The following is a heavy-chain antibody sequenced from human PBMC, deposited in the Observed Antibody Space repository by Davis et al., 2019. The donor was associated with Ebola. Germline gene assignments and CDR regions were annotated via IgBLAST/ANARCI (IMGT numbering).Heavy chain of an antibody. CDR2: INPITGGT. J-gene: IGHJ3*02. D-gene: IGHD3-22*01. V-gene: IGHV1-46*01. Sequence: ASVKVSRQPSGYRFTCYYMHWVRQAPGQGLEWMGIINPITGGTSYAQNFQVRVNMTRDTSTSTVYMELSSLRSEDTAVYYCAREGGRYSDSSSYVFDIWGQGTMVKVSS. CDR3: AREGGRYSDSSSYVFDI. CDR1: GYRFTCYY.